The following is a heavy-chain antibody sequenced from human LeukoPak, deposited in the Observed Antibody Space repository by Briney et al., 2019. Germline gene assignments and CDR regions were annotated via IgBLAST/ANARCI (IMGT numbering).Heavy chain of an antibody. CDR1: GYTFTSYG. J-gene: IGHJ6*03. CDR2: ISAYNGNT. D-gene: IGHD6-13*01. V-gene: IGHV1-18*01. Sequence: ASVKVSCKASGYTFTSYGISWVRQAPGQGLEWMGWISAYNGNTNYAQKLQGRVTMTTDTSTSTAYMELRSLRSDDTAVYYCARASGSSWYEYYYYMDVWGKGTTVTVSS. CDR3: ARASGSSWYEYYYYMDV.